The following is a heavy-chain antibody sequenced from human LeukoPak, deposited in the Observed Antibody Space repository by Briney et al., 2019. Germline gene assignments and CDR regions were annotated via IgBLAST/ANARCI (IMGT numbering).Heavy chain of an antibody. CDR2: IYYSGST. J-gene: IGHJ4*02. Sequence: SETLSLTCTVSGGSISSSSYYWGWIRQPPGKGLEWIGSIYYSGSTYYNPSLKSRVTISVDTSKNQFSLKLSSVTAADTAVYYCARAADLVPAAPYYFDYWGQGTLVTVSS. V-gene: IGHV4-39*01. D-gene: IGHD2-2*01. CDR3: ARAADLVPAAPYYFDY. CDR1: GGSISSSSYY.